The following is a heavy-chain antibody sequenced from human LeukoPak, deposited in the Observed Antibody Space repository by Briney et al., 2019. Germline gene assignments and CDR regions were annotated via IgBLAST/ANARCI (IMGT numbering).Heavy chain of an antibody. D-gene: IGHD3-22*01. J-gene: IGHJ4*02. CDR2: MNPDNGVT. CDR1: GYTFTSYE. V-gene: IGHV1-8*01. Sequence: ASVTVSCKATGYTFTSYEINWVGQAAGQGLAWVGWMNPDNGVTAYSQKYQRRITMTRSTSINTAYIELSSLRSEDTAVYDCARRLGTYDSSEHTSTMISFWRQGTVVSVSS. CDR3: ARRLGTYDSSEHTSTMISF.